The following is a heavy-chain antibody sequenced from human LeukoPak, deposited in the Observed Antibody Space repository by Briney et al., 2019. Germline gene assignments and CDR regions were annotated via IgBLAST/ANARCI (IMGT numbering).Heavy chain of an antibody. V-gene: IGHV4-38-2*02. CDR3: ARLGEQYFFDY. CDR1: GYSISSGYY. Sequence: SETLSLTCTVSGYSISSGYYWGWIRPPPGKGLEWIGSVYHSGSTYYNPSLKSRVTISVDTSKNRFSLKLYSVTAADTAVYYCARLGEQYFFDYWGQGTLVTVSS. J-gene: IGHJ4*02. CDR2: VYHSGST. D-gene: IGHD3-16*01.